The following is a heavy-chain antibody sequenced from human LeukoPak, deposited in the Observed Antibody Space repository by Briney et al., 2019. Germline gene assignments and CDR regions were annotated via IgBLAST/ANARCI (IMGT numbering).Heavy chain of an antibody. V-gene: IGHV3-48*01. CDR1: GFTFSSYS. J-gene: IGHJ2*01. D-gene: IGHD3-10*01. CDR3: ARVGYYGSGSYLNWYFDL. Sequence: PGGSLRLSCAASGFTFSSYSMNWVRQAPGKGLEWVSYISSSSSTIYYADSVKGRFTISRDNAKNSLYLQMNSLRAEDTAVYYCARVGYYGSGSYLNWYFDLLGRGTLVTVSS. CDR2: ISSSSSTI.